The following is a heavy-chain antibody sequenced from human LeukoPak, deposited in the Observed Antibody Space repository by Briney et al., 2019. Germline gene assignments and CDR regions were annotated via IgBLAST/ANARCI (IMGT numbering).Heavy chain of an antibody. J-gene: IGHJ3*02. V-gene: IGHV3-23*01. D-gene: IGHD3-10*01. CDR1: GFTFSSYA. CDR2: ISGSGGST. Sequence: GGSLRLSCAASGFTFSSYAMSWVRQAPGKGLEWVSAISGSGGSTYYADSVKGRFTISRDNSKNTLYLQMNSLRAEDTVVYYCAKASTVLLWFGELPANAFDIWGQGTMVTVSS. CDR3: AKASTVLLWFGELPANAFDI.